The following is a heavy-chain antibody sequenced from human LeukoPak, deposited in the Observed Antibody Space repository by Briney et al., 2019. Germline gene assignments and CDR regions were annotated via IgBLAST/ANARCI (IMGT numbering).Heavy chain of an antibody. CDR2: TYYSGST. CDR3: ARHRLSSVDTAIDY. Sequence: SETLSLTCTVSGGSISSSSYYWGWIRQPPGKGLEWIGSTYYSGSTYYNPSLKSRVTISVDTSKNQFSLKLSSVTAADTAVYYCARHRLSSVDTAIDYWGQGTLVTVSS. D-gene: IGHD5-18*01. J-gene: IGHJ4*02. CDR1: GGSISSSSYY. V-gene: IGHV4-39*01.